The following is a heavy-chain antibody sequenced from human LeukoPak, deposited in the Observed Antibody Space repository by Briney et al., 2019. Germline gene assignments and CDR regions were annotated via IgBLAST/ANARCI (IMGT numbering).Heavy chain of an antibody. CDR3: AGSIFGVVPDLY. V-gene: IGHV3-48*02. CDR2: ISSSSSTI. CDR1: GFTFSSYS. D-gene: IGHD3-3*01. J-gene: IGHJ4*02. Sequence: GGSLRLSCAASGFTFSSYSMNWVLQAPGKGLEWVSYISSSSSTIYYADSVKGRFTISRDNAKNSLYLQMNSLRDEDTAVYYCAGSIFGVVPDLYWGQGNLVTVSS.